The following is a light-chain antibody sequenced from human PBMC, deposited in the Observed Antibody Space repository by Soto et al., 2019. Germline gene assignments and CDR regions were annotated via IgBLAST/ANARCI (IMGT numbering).Light chain of an antibody. Sequence: QSALTQPRSVSLSPGQSVTMSCTGTSSDVGGYNYVSWYQQHPGKAPKLMIYGVSKRPSGVPDRFSGSKSGNTASLTISGLQAEDEADYYCCSYAGSYTYVFGTGTKVTVL. CDR1: SSDVGGYNY. V-gene: IGLV2-11*01. CDR2: GVS. J-gene: IGLJ1*01. CDR3: CSYAGSYTYV.